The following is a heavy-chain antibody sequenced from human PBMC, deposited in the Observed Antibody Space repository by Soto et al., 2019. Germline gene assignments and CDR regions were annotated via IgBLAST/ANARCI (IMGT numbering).Heavy chain of an antibody. CDR3: AREGYYDFWSGYYPLFGMDV. V-gene: IGHV3-11*06. J-gene: IGHJ6*02. CDR1: GFTFSDYY. D-gene: IGHD3-3*01. CDR2: ISSSSYT. Sequence: GGSLRLSCAASGFTFSDYYMSWIRQAPGKGLEWVSYISSSSYTNYADSVKGRFTISRDNAKNSLYLQMNSLRAEDTAVYYCAREGYYDFWSGYYPLFGMDVWGQGTTVTVSS.